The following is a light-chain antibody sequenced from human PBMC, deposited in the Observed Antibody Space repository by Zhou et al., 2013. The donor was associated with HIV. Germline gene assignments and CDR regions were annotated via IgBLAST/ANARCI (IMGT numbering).Light chain of an antibody. CDR1: QSLLQSNGYNY. Sequence: DIVMTQSPLSLPVTPGEPASISCRSSQSLLQSNGYNYLGWYLQKPGQSPQLLIYLGSNRASGVPDRFSGSGSGTDFTLKISRVEAEDVGVYYCMQALQTPYTFGRG. J-gene: IGKJ2*01. V-gene: IGKV2-28*01. CDR3: MQALQTPYT. CDR2: LGS.